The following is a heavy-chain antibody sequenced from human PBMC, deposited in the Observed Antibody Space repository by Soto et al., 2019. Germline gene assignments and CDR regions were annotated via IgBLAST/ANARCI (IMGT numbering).Heavy chain of an antibody. J-gene: IGHJ6*02. CDR3: ARDSQSGYYYGEYYGMDV. Sequence: ASVKVSCKASGYTFTSYGISWVRQAPGQGLEWMGWISAYNGNTNYAQKLQGRVTMTTDTSTSTAYMELRSLRSDDTAVYYCARDSQSGYYYGEYYGMDVWGQGTTVTV. D-gene: IGHD3-22*01. CDR1: GYTFTSYG. CDR2: ISAYNGNT. V-gene: IGHV1-18*01.